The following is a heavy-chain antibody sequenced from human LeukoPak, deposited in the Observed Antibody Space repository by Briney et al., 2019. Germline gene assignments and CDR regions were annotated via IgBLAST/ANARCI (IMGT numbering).Heavy chain of an antibody. Sequence: ALVKVSCKASGFTFTSSAMQWVRQARGQRLEWIGWIVVGSGNTNYAQKFQERVTITRDMSTSTAYMELSSLRSEDTAVYYCAADNRANDFWSGYYAFDIWGQGTMVTVSS. CDR3: AADNRANDFWSGYYAFDI. J-gene: IGHJ3*02. D-gene: IGHD3-3*01. CDR2: IVVGSGNT. CDR1: GFTFTSSA. V-gene: IGHV1-58*02.